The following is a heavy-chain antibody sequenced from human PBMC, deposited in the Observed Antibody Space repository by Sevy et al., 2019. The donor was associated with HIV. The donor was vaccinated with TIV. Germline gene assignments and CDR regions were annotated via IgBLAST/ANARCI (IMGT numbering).Heavy chain of an antibody. CDR3: ARELYYYDSSGYSGSEYFQH. J-gene: IGHJ1*01. Sequence: ASVKVSCKASGYTFTGYYMHWVRQAPGQGLEWMGRINPNSGGTNYAQKFQGRVTMTRDTSISTAYMELSRLRSDDTAVYYCARELYYYDSSGYSGSEYFQHWGQGTLVTVSS. CDR2: INPNSGGT. CDR1: GYTFTGYY. V-gene: IGHV1-2*06. D-gene: IGHD3-22*01.